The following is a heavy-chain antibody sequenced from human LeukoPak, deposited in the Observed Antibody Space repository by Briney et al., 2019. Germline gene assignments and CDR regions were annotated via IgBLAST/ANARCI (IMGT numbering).Heavy chain of an antibody. J-gene: IGHJ4*02. V-gene: IGHV3-21*05. D-gene: IGHD1-26*01. CDR3: ARGGGNIVGAKNGGVDY. CDR1: GFNYSSYT. Sequence: GGSLRLSCAASGFNYSSYTMNWVRQAPGMGLEWLSYISASRDITYYADSVKGRFTISRDNAKNSLYLQMNSLRAEDTAVYYCARGGGNIVGAKNGGVDYWGQGTLVTVSS. CDR2: ISASRDIT.